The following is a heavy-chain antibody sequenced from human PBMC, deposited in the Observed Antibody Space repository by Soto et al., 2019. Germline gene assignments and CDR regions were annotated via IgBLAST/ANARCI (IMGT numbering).Heavy chain of an antibody. D-gene: IGHD3-3*01. V-gene: IGHV4-34*01. CDR1: GGALDGYE. J-gene: IGHJ5*02. Sequence: XTRSLTGAVYGGALDGYEWNCMRQPPGKGLEWIGEINHTGGTHYNPSLKSRVTMSVDTSKNQFSLRLSSVTAAETAIYYCATRITVFGLLIPPFDPWGQGTQVTVPQ. CDR3: ATRITVFGLLIPPFDP. CDR2: INHTGGT.